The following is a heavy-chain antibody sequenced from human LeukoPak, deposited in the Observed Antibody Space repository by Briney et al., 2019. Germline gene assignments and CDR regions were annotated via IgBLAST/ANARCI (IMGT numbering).Heavy chain of an antibody. J-gene: IGHJ6*02. CDR3: SRGPIQLWVHNGVDV. D-gene: IGHD5-18*01. Sequence: GGSLRLSCTTSGFNFGDHAMTWARQAPGKGLEWVGFIRSNAYRGTTEYAASVKGRFTISRDDSKSVVYLQMNSLKSEDTAVYYCSRGPIQLWVHNGVDVWGQGTTVTVSS. V-gene: IGHV3-49*04. CDR2: IRSNAYRGTT. CDR1: GFNFGDHA.